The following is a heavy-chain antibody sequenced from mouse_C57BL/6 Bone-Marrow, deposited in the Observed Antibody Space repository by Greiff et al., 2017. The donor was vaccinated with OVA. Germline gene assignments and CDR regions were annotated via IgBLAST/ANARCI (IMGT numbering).Heavy chain of an antibody. J-gene: IGHJ2*01. CDR2: INPSSGYT. CDR3: ARGFQGYYGGSPLDY. D-gene: IGHD1-1*01. V-gene: IGHV1-7*01. CDR1: GYTFTSYW. Sequence: VKLMESGAELAKPGASVKLSCKASGYTFTSYWMHWVQQRPGQGLEWIGYINPSSGYTNYNQKFKDKATLTADKSSSTAYMQLSSLTYEDSAVYYCARGFQGYYGGSPLDYWGQGTTLTVSS.